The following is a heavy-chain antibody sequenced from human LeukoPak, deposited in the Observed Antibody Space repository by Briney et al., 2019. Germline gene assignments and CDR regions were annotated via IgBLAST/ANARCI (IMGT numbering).Heavy chain of an antibody. J-gene: IGHJ4*02. V-gene: IGHV3-23*01. Sequence: PGRSLRLSCAASGFTFSSYAMSWVRQAPGKGLEWVSAISESTFYADSVKGRFTIARDNSKNTLYLQMNSLRAEDTAVYYCAKETRYYDFWSGHDYWGQGTLVTVSS. CDR2: ISEST. CDR1: GFTFSSYA. CDR3: AKETRYYDFWSGHDY. D-gene: IGHD3-3*01.